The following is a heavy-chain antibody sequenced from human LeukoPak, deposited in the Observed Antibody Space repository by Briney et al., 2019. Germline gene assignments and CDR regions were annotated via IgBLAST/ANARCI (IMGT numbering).Heavy chain of an antibody. CDR2: IWSDGSNE. V-gene: IGHV3-33*01. CDR3: ARDRSWYLDY. CDR1: GFTFRNYG. J-gene: IGHJ4*02. D-gene: IGHD1-26*01. Sequence: PGRSLRLSCAASGFTFRNYGMHWVRQAPGKGLEWVAVIWSDGSNEYYADSVKGRFTISRDNSKNTLYLQMNSLRAEDTAVYYCARDRSWYLDYWGQGTLVTVSS.